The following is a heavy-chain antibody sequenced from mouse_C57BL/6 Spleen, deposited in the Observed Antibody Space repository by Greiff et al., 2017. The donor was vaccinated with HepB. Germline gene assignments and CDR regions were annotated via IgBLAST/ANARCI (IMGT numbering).Heavy chain of an antibody. V-gene: IGHV2-5*01. D-gene: IGHD2-4*01. CDR2: IWRGGST. CDR3: AKKGDYDCYAMDY. CDR1: GFSLTSYG. J-gene: IGHJ4*01. Sequence: QVQLQQSGPGLVQPSQSLSITCTVSGFSLTSYGVHWVRQSPGKGLEWLGVIWRGGSTDYNAAFMSRLSITKDNSTSQVFFKMNSLQADDTAIYYCAKKGDYDCYAMDYWGQGTSVTVSS.